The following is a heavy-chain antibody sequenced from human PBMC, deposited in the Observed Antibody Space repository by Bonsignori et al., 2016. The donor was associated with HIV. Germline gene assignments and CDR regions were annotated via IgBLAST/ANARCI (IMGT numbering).Heavy chain of an antibody. CDR3: AKDGVSMIVVVITPSDY. Sequence: WIRQPPGKGLEWVSAISGSGGSTYYADSVKGRFTISRDNSKNTLYLQMNSLRAEDTAVYYCAKDGVSMIVVVITPSDYWGQGTLVTVSS. J-gene: IGHJ4*02. D-gene: IGHD3-22*01. V-gene: IGHV3-23*01. CDR2: ISGSGGST.